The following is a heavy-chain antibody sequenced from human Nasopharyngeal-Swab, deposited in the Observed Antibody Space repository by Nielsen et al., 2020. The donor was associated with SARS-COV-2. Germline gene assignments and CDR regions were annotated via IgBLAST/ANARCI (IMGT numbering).Heavy chain of an antibody. V-gene: IGHV3-23*01. D-gene: IGHD6-19*01. Sequence: GESLKISCAASGFTFSSYAMSWVRQAPGKGLEWVSAISGSGGSTYYAASVKGRFTISRDNSKNTLYLQMNSLRAEDTAVYYFAKDDRRSQWLVDYYYGMDVWGQGTTVTVSS. CDR1: GFTFSSYA. J-gene: IGHJ6*02. CDR3: AKDDRRSQWLVDYYYGMDV. CDR2: ISGSGGST.